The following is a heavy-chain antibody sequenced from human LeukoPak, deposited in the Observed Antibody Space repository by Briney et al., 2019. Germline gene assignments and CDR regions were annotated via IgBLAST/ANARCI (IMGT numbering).Heavy chain of an antibody. CDR3: ARAPLYGSGSYSSNY. V-gene: IGHV1-2*02. CDR2: INPNSGGT. Sequence: ASVKVSCKVSGSTLTELSMHWVRQAPGKGLEWMGWINPNSGGTNYAQKFQGRVTMTRDTSISTAYMELRSLRSDDTAVYYCARAPLYGSGSYSSNYWGQGTLVTVSS. J-gene: IGHJ4*02. D-gene: IGHD3-10*01. CDR1: GSTLTELS.